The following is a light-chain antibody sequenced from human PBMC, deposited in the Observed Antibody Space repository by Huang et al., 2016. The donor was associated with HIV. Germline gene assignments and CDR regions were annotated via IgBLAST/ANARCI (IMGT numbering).Light chain of an antibody. CDR2: DAT. V-gene: IGKV3-15*01. J-gene: IGKJ1*01. CDR3: QQYNNWPRT. CDR1: QSVNTN. Sequence: EILMTQSPATLSVFPGERVTLSCRAGQSVNTNVAWYQPKPGQAPRLLVYDATSRATGIPVRFSGSGSGTEFILTINSLQSEDFALYYCQQYNNWPRTFGQGTKVDIK.